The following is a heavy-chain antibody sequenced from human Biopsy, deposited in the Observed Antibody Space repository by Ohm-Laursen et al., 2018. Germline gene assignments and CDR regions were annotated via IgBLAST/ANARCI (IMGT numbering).Heavy chain of an antibody. CDR1: GYTFTSYD. CDR2: ISPYNDKT. D-gene: IGHD2/OR15-2a*01. V-gene: IGHV1-18*01. CDR3: ARVFCTSTTCYGLLDN. J-gene: IGHJ4*02. Sequence: GSSVKVSCNASGYTFTSYDISWVRQAPGQGLEWMGWISPYNDKTSYPPKLQDRVTMTADTSTNTAHMELRSLRSDDTAVYYCARVFCTSTTCYGLLDNWGQGTVVTVSS.